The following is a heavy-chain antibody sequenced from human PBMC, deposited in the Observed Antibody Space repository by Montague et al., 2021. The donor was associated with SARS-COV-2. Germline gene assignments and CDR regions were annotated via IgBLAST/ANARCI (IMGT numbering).Heavy chain of an antibody. CDR3: ATYYDILTGYYIDAFDI. V-gene: IGHV4-39*01. J-gene: IGHJ3*02. CDR1: GGSISSRSYY. CDR2: IYYSGST. Sequence: SETLSLTCTGSGGSISSRSYYWGGIRQPPGKGLEWIGSIYYSGSTYYNPSLKSRVTISVDTSKNQFSLKLSSVTAADTAVYYCATYYDILTGYYIDAFDIWGQGTMVTVSS. D-gene: IGHD3-9*01.